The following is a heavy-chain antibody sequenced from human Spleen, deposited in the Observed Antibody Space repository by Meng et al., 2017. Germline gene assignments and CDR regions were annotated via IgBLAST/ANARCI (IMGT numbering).Heavy chain of an antibody. D-gene: IGHD1-7*01. CDR2: INPKSGDT. Sequence: QVQLLKSGPELKKPGASVKLSCKPSGYTVAAYWIHWLRRASGQGLEWMGRINPKSGDTHYAQKFQARVTMTGDTSISTAYMELSGLRSDDTAMYYCARVEHIIGTYGDDYWGQGTLVTVSS. V-gene: IGHV1-2*06. CDR3: ARVEHIIGTYGDDY. J-gene: IGHJ4*02. CDR1: GYTVAAYW.